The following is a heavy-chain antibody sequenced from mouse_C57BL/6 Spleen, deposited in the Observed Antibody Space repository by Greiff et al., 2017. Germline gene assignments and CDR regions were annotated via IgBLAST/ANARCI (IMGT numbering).Heavy chain of an antibody. Sequence: QVQLQQSGAELAKPGASVKLSCKASGYTFTSYWMHWVKQRPGQGLEWIGYINPSSGYTKYNQKFKDKATLTADKSSSTAYMQLSSLTYEDSAVYYCARTAFLNNWYFDVWGTGTTVTVSS. V-gene: IGHV1-7*01. CDR2: INPSSGYT. CDR3: ARTAFLNNWYFDV. CDR1: GYTFTSYW. D-gene: IGHD1-2*01. J-gene: IGHJ1*03.